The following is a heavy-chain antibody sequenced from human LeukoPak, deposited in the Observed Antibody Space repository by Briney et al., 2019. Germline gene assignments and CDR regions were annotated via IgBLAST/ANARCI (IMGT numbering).Heavy chain of an antibody. Sequence: ASVKVSCKASGYSFTDHFLHWLRQAPGQGLEWMGWISAYNRSTDYAQNLQGRVTMTTDTSTSTAYMEMRSLRSDDTAVYYCARPYDSSGYYNYYFDNWGQGTLVTVSS. J-gene: IGHJ4*02. CDR2: ISAYNRST. CDR1: GYSFTDHF. CDR3: ARPYDSSGYYNYYFDN. V-gene: IGHV1-18*04. D-gene: IGHD3-22*01.